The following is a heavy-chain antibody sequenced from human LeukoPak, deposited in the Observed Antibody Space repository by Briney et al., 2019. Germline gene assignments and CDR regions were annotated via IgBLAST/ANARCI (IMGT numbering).Heavy chain of an antibody. V-gene: IGHV4-34*01. J-gene: IGHJ3*02. CDR2: INHSGST. Sequence: SETLSLTCAVYGGSFSGYYWSWIRQPPGKGLEWIGEINHSGSTNYSPSLKSRVTISLDTSRNQFSLKLNSVTAADTAVYYCAESNGYGLIDIWGQGTMVTVSS. CDR3: AESNGYGLIDI. CDR1: GGSFSGYY. D-gene: IGHD3-10*01.